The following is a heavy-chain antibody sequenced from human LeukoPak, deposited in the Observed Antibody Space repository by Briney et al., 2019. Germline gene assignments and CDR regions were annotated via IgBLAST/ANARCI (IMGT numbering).Heavy chain of an antibody. D-gene: IGHD3-22*01. J-gene: IGHJ4*02. V-gene: IGHV1-46*01. CDR3: ARGVAYDYYDSSGYYQFDY. Sequence: GASVKVSCKASGYTFTSYYMHWVRQAPGQGLEWMGIINPSGGSTSYTQKFQGRVTMTRDTSTSTVYVELSSLRSEDTAVYYCARGVAYDYYDSSGYYQFDYWGQGTLVTVFS. CDR2: INPSGGST. CDR1: GYTFTSYY.